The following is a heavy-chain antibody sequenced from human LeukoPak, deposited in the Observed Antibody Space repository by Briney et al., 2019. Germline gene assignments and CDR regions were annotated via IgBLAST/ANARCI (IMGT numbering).Heavy chain of an antibody. V-gene: IGHV3-9*01. CDR3: AKDMGSSGWYYFDY. CDR2: ISWNSGSI. Sequence: GGSLRLSCAASGFTFDDYAMHWVRQAPGKGLEWVSGISWNSGSIGYADSVKGRFTISRDNAKNSLYLQMNSLRAEDTALYYCAKDMGSSGWYYFDYWGQGTLVTVSS. CDR1: GFTFDDYA. D-gene: IGHD6-19*01. J-gene: IGHJ4*02.